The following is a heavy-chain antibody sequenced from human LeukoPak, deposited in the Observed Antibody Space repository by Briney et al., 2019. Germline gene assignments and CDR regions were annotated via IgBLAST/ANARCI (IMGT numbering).Heavy chain of an antibody. CDR3: ANGVTTPDF. CDR2: IRHDGNNK. Sequence: PGGSLRLSCAVSGFTFRDYGMYWVRQAPGKGLEWVAFIRHDGNNKNYADSVKGRFTISRDNSKNMLYLDMNSLRVEDTALYYCANGVTTPDFWGQGTLVTVSS. J-gene: IGHJ4*02. CDR1: GFTFRDYG. V-gene: IGHV3-30*02. D-gene: IGHD4-17*01.